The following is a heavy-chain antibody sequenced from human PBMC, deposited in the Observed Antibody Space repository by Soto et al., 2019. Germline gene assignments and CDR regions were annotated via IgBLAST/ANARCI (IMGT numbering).Heavy chain of an antibody. J-gene: IGHJ6*01. CDR1: GDTFSRHY. CDR3: ATRVKGDFDV. V-gene: IGHV1-46*03. CDR2: INPGNGDT. D-gene: IGHD3-3*01. Sequence: QVQLMQPGAEVMKPGASMTVSCKASGDTFSRHYVHWVRQAPGQGLEWMGRINPGNGDTTYSQEFQGRVTMTWDTSTNTVYMDLSSLRSDDTAVYYCATRVKGDFDVWGQGTTVVVS.